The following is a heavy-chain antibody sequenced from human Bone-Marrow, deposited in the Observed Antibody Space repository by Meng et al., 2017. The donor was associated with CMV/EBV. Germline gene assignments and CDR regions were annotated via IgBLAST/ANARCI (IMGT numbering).Heavy chain of an antibody. V-gene: IGHV3-21*01. Sequence: GESLKISCAASGFTFSSYSMNWVRQAPGKGLEWVSSISSSSSYIYYADPVKGRFTISRDNAKNSLYLQMNSLRAEDTAVYYCARVVPAASGMDVWGQGTTVTVSS. CDR1: GFTFSSYS. CDR3: ARVVPAASGMDV. D-gene: IGHD2-2*01. CDR2: ISSSSSYI. J-gene: IGHJ6*02.